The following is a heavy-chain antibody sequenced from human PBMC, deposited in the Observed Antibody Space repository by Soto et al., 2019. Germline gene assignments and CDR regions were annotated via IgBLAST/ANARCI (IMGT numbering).Heavy chain of an antibody. CDR1: GGSISSGGYY. Sequence: TLSLTCTVSGGSISSGGYYWSWIRQHPGKGLEWIGYIYYSGSTYYNPSLKSRVTISVDTSKNQFSLKLSSVTAADTAVYYCAREIRFPLAYYFDYWGQGTLVTVSS. CDR2: IYYSGST. V-gene: IGHV4-31*03. CDR3: AREIRFPLAYYFDY. J-gene: IGHJ4*02. D-gene: IGHD4-17*01.